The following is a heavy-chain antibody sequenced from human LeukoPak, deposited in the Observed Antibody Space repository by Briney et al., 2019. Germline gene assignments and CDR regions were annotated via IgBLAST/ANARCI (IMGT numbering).Heavy chain of an antibody. J-gene: IGHJ4*02. CDR3: GRGHWGLDY. CDR1: GGSFSGYY. Sequence: LSLTCAVYGGSFSGYYWTWIRQAPGKGLEWVSYISNSGSSIYYADSVKGRFTTSRDNAKSSLYLQMNSLRAEDTAVYYCGRGHWGLDYWGQGILVTVSS. CDR2: ISNSGSSI. D-gene: IGHD7-27*01. V-gene: IGHV3-11*04.